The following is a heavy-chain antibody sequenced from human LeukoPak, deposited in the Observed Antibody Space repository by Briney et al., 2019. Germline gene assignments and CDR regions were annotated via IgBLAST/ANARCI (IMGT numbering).Heavy chain of an antibody. CDR2: ISGSVGSA. Sequence: GGSLRLSCAASGVTFSSYAMSWVRQAPGKGLEWVSAISGSVGSAYYADSVKGRFTISRDNSKNTLYLQMNSLRAEDTAVYYCAKDIAAAGTGLGDYWGQGTLVPVSS. V-gene: IGHV3-23*01. CDR3: AKDIAAAGTGLGDY. CDR1: GVTFSSYA. J-gene: IGHJ4*02. D-gene: IGHD6-13*01.